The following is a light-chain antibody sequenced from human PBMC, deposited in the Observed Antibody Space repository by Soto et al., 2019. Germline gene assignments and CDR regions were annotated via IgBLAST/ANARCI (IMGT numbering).Light chain of an antibody. J-gene: IGLJ1*01. CDR3: CSYAGTSTYV. CDR2: EVT. V-gene: IGLV2-23*02. Sequence: QSALTQPASVSGSPGQSITISCTGTSSDVGSYNLFSWYQRHPGKAPKLMIYEVTKRPSGVSNRFSGSKSGNTASLTISGLQAEDEADYYCCSYAGTSTYVFGTGTKVTVL. CDR1: SSDVGSYNL.